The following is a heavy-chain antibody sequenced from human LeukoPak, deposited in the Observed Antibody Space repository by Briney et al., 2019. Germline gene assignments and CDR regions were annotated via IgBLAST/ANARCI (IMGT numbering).Heavy chain of an antibody. CDR1: GGSISSGSYY. CDR2: IYTSGST. V-gene: IGHV4-61*02. Sequence: SETLSLTCTVSGGSISSGSYYWSWIRQPAGKGLEWIGRIYTSGSTNYNPSLKSRVTISVDTSKNQFSLKLSAVTAADTAVYYCARETRRLYFDWLIDYWGQGTLVTVSS. D-gene: IGHD3-9*01. CDR3: ARETRRLYFDWLIDY. J-gene: IGHJ4*02.